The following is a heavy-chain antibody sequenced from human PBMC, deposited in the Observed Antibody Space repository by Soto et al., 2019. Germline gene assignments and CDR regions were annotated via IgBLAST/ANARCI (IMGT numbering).Heavy chain of an antibody. CDR3: IGTYSGSSMRFDY. CDR2: VKSKTDGGTI. J-gene: IGHJ4*01. V-gene: IGHV3-15*07. CDR1: GFTFSNAW. Sequence: PGGSLRLSCAASGFTFSNAWMNWVRQAPGKGLEWVGRVKSKTDGGTIDYAAPVKDRFTISRDDSKNTLYLQMNSLKTEDTAVYYCIGTYSGSSMRFDYWGQEPWSPSPQ. D-gene: IGHD5-12*01.